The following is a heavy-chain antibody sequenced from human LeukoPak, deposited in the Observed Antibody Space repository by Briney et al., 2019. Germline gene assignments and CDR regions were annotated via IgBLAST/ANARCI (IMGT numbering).Heavy chain of an antibody. CDR1: GFTFSTHW. Sequence: PGGSLRLSCVASGFTFSTHWMTWVRQAPGKGLEWVANIKEDGSEKYFVDSVKGRFTISRDNAKNSLYLQMNSLRAEDTAVYYCARRGGSGWFREQDYWGQGTLVTVSS. CDR2: IKEDGSEK. V-gene: IGHV3-7*01. CDR3: ARRGGSGWFREQDY. D-gene: IGHD3-10*01. J-gene: IGHJ4*02.